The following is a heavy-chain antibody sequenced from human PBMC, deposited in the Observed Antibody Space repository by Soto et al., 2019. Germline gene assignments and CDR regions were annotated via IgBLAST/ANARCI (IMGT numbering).Heavy chain of an antibody. J-gene: IGHJ5*02. CDR2: IIPIFDIA. V-gene: IGHV1-69*02. CDR3: ARGGMTTVTTGRFDP. D-gene: IGHD4-4*01. Sequence: ASVKVSCKASGGTFNSYTINWVRQAPGQGLEWMGRIIPIFDIANYAQKFQGRVTITADKSTSTAYMELSSLRSEDTAVYYCARGGMTTVTTGRFDPWGQGTLVTVSS. CDR1: GGTFNSYT.